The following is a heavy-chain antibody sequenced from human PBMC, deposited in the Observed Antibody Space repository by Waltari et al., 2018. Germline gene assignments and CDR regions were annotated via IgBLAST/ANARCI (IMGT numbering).Heavy chain of an antibody. V-gene: IGHV4-38-2*01. CDR3: ASGQQLPLGY. J-gene: IGHJ4*02. CDR2: IYHSGST. CDR1: GYSISSGYY. Sequence: QVQLQESGPGLVKPSETLSLTCAVSGYSISSGYYWGWIRQPPGKGLEWIGSIYHSGSTYHNPSLKSRVTISVDTSKNQFSLKLSSVTAADTAVYYCASGQQLPLGYWGQGTLVTVSS. D-gene: IGHD6-13*01.